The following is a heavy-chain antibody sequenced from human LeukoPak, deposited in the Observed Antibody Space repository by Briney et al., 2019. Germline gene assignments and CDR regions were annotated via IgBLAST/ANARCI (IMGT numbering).Heavy chain of an antibody. J-gene: IGHJ4*02. Sequence: SVKVSCKASGGTFSNYTISWVRQAPGQGLEWMGGIIPIFGTANYAQKFQGRVTITTDESTSTAYMELSSLRSEDTAVYYCANSLEGSGSYIPFDYWGQGTLVTVSS. CDR1: GGTFSNYT. D-gene: IGHD3-10*01. CDR3: ANSLEGSGSYIPFDY. CDR2: IIPIFGTA. V-gene: IGHV1-69*05.